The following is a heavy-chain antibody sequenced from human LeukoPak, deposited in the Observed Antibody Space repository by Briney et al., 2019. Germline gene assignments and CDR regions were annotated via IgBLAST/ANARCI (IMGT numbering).Heavy chain of an antibody. J-gene: IGHJ4*02. Sequence: GGSLRLSWAASGFTFSSYSMNWVRQAPGKGLERVSSISSSSSYIYYADSVKGRFTISRDNAKNSLYLQMNSLRAEDTAVYYCARHADIVVVPAAKGGIDYWGQGTLVTVSS. V-gene: IGHV3-21*01. CDR3: ARHADIVVVPAAKGGIDY. D-gene: IGHD2-2*01. CDR1: GFTFSSYS. CDR2: ISSSSSYI.